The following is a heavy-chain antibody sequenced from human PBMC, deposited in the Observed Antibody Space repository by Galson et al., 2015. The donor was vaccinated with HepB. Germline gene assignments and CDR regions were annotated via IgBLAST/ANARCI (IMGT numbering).Heavy chain of an antibody. J-gene: IGHJ4*02. CDR1: GYTFTNYA. Sequence: SVKVSCKASGYTFTNYAMHWVRQAPGQRLEWMGWISAGNGDTKYLQKFQGRVTFTRDTSASTAYMEVSSLRSEDTAVYYCVSVDYGDYWGQGTLVTVSS. D-gene: IGHD2-21*01. CDR3: VSVDYGDY. CDR2: ISAGNGDT. V-gene: IGHV1-3*01.